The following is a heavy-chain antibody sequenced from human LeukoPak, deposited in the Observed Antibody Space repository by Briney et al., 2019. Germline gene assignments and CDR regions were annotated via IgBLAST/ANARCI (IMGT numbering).Heavy chain of an antibody. D-gene: IGHD6-19*01. CDR1: GYTFTSYF. CDR2: INPSGGST. J-gene: IGHJ4*02. Sequence: GASVKVSCKASGYTFTSYFIHWVRQAPGQGLEWMGIINPSGGSTSYAQKFQGRVTMTRDTSTSTVYMELSSLRSEDTAVYYCASTPGIAVAEPFDYWGQGTLVTVSS. V-gene: IGHV1-46*01. CDR3: ASTPGIAVAEPFDY.